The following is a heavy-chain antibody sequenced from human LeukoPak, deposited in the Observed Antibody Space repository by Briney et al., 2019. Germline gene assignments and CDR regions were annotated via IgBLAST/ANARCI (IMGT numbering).Heavy chain of an antibody. CDR2: INHSGST. CDR3: ARARRGSTSSPFRSSIAARNYFDY. Sequence: PSETLSLTCAVYGGSFSGYYWRWIRQPPGQGLEWIGEINHSGSTNYNPSLKSRVTISVDTSKNQFSLKLSSVTAADTAVYYCARARRGSTSSPFRSSIAARNYFDYWGQGTLVTVSS. J-gene: IGHJ4*02. CDR1: GGSFSGYY. V-gene: IGHV4-34*01. D-gene: IGHD6-6*01.